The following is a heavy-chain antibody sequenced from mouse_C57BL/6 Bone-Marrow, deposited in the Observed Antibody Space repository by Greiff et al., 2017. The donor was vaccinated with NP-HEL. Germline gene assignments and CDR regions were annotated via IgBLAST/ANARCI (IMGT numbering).Heavy chain of an antibody. D-gene: IGHD1-1*01. CDR1: GFSLSTSGMG. Sequence: QVTLKVSGPGILQSSQTLSLTCSFSGFSLSTSGMGVSWIRQPSGKGLEWLAHIYWDDDKRYNPSLKRRLTISKDTSRNQVFLKITSVDTADTATYYCARREGYYYGSSYVWYFDVWGTGTTVTVSS. J-gene: IGHJ1*03. V-gene: IGHV8-12*01. CDR3: ARREGYYYGSSYVWYFDV. CDR2: IYWDDDK.